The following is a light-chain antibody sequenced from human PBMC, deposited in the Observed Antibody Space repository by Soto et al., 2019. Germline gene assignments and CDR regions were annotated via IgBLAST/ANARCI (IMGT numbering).Light chain of an antibody. V-gene: IGLV1-40*01. CDR1: SSNIGAGYD. CDR3: QSYDSSLRGSV. J-gene: IGLJ2*01. Sequence: QSALTQPPSVSGAPGQRVTISCTGSSSNIGAGYDVHWYQQLPGTAPKLLIYGNSNRPSGVPDRFSGSKSGTSASLAITGLQAEYEADYYCQSYDSSLRGSVFGGGTKLTVL. CDR2: GNS.